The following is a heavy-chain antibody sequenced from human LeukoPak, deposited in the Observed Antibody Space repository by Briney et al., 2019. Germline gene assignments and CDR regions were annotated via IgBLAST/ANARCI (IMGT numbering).Heavy chain of an antibody. CDR1: GYTFTAYY. V-gene: IGHV1-24*01. J-gene: IGHJ4*02. D-gene: IGHD4-17*01. CDR3: AKYSNYGDYSFDY. Sequence: GASVKVSCKASGYTFTAYYLHWVRQAPGKGLEWMGGFDPEDGETIYAQKFQGRVTMTEDTSTDTAYMELSSLRSEDTAVYYCAKYSNYGDYSFDYWGQGTLVTVSS. CDR2: FDPEDGET.